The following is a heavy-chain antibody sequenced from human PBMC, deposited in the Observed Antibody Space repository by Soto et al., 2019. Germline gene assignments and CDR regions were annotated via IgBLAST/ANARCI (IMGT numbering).Heavy chain of an antibody. J-gene: IGHJ6*02. V-gene: IGHV4-4*01. CDR1: GGSISSTNW. CDR2: IYHNGSP. D-gene: IGHD3-10*01. Sequence: PXATLSLTFAVSGGSISSTNWWSWFRQSPGKGLEWIGEIYHNGSPDYNPSLKSRVTISVDKSKNHVFLKLTSVTAADTAMYFCGRWLGTSYGMDVWGQGTAVTVSS. CDR3: GRWLGTSYGMDV.